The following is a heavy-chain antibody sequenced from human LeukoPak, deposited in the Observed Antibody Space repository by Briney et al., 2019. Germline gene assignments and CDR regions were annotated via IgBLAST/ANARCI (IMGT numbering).Heavy chain of an antibody. CDR3: AKETIEDGYGDY. CDR2: IRYDGSNK. J-gene: IGHJ4*02. D-gene: IGHD5-24*01. CDR1: GITFSSYG. V-gene: IGHV3-30*02. Sequence: GGSLRLSCAASGITFSSYGMHWVRQAPGKGLEWVAFIRYDGSNKYYADSVKGRFTISRDNSKNTLYLQMNSLRAEDTAVYYCAKETIEDGYGDYWGQGTLVTVSS.